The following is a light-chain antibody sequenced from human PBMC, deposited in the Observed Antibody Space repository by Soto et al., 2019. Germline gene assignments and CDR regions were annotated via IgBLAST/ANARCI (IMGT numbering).Light chain of an antibody. J-gene: IGLJ2*01. CDR2: TDN. V-gene: IGLV1-44*01. CDR3: ATWDDSLIGLV. CDR1: NSNIGDNS. Sequence: QSVLTQPPSASGTPGQRVTISCSGSNSNIGDNSVNWYQQLPRTAPKLLIYTDNQRPSGVPDRFSGSKSGTSASLAISGLQSGDEAVYYCATWDDSLIGLVFGGGTKVTVL.